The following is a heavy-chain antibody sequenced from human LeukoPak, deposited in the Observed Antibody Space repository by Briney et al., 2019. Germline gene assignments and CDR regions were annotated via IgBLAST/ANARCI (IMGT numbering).Heavy chain of an antibody. CDR2: IGAYNGNT. D-gene: IGHD3-22*01. CDR3: ARNKYYYDSSGYYDY. J-gene: IGHJ4*02. V-gene: IGHV1-18*01. CDR1: GYTFTSYG. Sequence: ASVKVPCKASGYTFTSYGISWVRQAPGQGLEWMGWIGAYNGNTNYAQKLQGRVTMTTDTSTSTAYMELRSLRSDDTAVYYCARNKYYYDSSGYYDYWGQGTLVTVSS.